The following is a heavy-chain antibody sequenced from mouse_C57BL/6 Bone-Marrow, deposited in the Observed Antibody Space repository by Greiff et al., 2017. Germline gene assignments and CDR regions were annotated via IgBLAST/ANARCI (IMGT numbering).Heavy chain of an antibody. CDR1: GYTFTSYW. CDR3: ARSVLLRFDY. J-gene: IGHJ2*01. CDR2: INPSSGYT. V-gene: IGHV1-7*01. Sequence: VKLVESGAELAKPGASVKLSCKASGYTFTSYWMHWVKQRPGQGLEWIGYINPSSGYTKYNQKFKDKATLTADNYYSTAYMQLGSLTYEDSAVYYCARSVLLRFDYGGQGTTLTVSS. D-gene: IGHD1-1*01.